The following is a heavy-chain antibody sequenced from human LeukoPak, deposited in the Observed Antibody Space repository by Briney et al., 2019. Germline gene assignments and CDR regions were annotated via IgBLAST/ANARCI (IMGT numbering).Heavy chain of an antibody. Sequence: GGSLRLSCAASGFTFRTYAMSWVRQAPGKGLEWVSGISGSGDRTYYAESVKGRFSISRDNSKNTVYLQMNSLRVEDTAVYYCARESITMIVVGSFDYWGQGTLVTVPS. D-gene: IGHD3-22*01. CDR3: ARESITMIVVGSFDY. J-gene: IGHJ4*02. CDR2: ISGSGDRT. V-gene: IGHV3-23*01. CDR1: GFTFRTYA.